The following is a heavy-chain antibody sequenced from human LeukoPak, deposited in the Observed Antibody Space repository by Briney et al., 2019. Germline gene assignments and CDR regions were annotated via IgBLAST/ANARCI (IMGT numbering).Heavy chain of an antibody. J-gene: IGHJ3*02. CDR2: ISDSDSTK. D-gene: IGHD2-8*01. V-gene: IGHV3-48*03. Sequence: PGGSLRLSCAASGFTFSSYEMNWVHQAPGKGLEWVSYISDSDSTKYYADSVKGRFTISRDNAKNSLYLQMNSLRAEDTAVYYCTRERMNAFDIWGQGTMVTVSS. CDR3: TRERMNAFDI. CDR1: GFTFSSYE.